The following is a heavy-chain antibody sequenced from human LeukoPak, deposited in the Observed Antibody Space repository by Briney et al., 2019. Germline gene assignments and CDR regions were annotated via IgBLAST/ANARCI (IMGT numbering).Heavy chain of an antibody. CDR2: IHFSGST. Sequence: SETLSLTCTVSRRSMSDYYWSWIRQSAGRGLEWIGRIHFSGSTNYNPSLKSRVTMSLDTSKKQVSLRLTSVIAADTAIYYCAREPTESTTAYWGQGALVTVSS. CDR1: RRSMSDYY. CDR3: AREPTESTTAY. V-gene: IGHV4-4*07. J-gene: IGHJ4*02. D-gene: IGHD4-11*01.